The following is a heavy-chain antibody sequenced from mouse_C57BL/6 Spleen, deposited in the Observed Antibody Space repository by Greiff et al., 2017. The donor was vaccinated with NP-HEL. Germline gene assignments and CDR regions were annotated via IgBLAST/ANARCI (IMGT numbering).Heavy chain of an antibody. CDR3: ARNSLYYYGSRDYAMDY. CDR1: GFSLTSYA. CDR2: IWTGGGT. Sequence: VQLKESGPGLVAPSQSLSITCTVSGFSLTSYAISWVRQPPGKGLEWLGVIWTGGGTNYNSALKSRLSISKDNSKSQVFLKMNSLQTDDTARYYCARNSLYYYGSRDYAMDYWGQGTSVTVSS. V-gene: IGHV2-9-1*01. J-gene: IGHJ4*01. D-gene: IGHD1-1*01.